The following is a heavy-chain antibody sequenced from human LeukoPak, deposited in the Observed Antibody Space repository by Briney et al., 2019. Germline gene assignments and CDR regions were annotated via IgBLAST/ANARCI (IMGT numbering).Heavy chain of an antibody. CDR3: ARGHVDYDFWSGYLYY. V-gene: IGHV3-33*01. CDR1: GFTFSSYG. J-gene: IGHJ4*02. CDR2: IWYDGSYK. Sequence: GGSLRLPCAASGFTFSSYGMHWVRQAPGKGLEGVAVIWYDGSYKYYADSVKGRFTISRDNSKNPLYLQMNSLRAEDTAVYYCARGHVDYDFWSGYLYYWGQGTLVTVSS. D-gene: IGHD3-3*01.